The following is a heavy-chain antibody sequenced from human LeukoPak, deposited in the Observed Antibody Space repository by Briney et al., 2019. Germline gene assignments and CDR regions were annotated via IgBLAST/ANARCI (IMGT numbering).Heavy chain of an antibody. CDR3: ARAHELAEGD. CDR1: GYSISSGYY. J-gene: IGHJ4*02. D-gene: IGHD1-1*01. Sequence: PSETLSLTCTVSGYSISSGYYWGWIRQPPGKGLEWIGSIYHSGSTYYNPSLKSRVTISVDTSKNQFSLKLSSVTAADTAVYYCARAHELAEGDWGQGTLVTVSS. V-gene: IGHV4-38-2*02. CDR2: IYHSGST.